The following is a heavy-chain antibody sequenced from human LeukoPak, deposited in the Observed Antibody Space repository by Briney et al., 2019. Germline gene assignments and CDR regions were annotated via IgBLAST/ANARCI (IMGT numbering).Heavy chain of an antibody. CDR3: ARLVDGYNPYDAFDI. D-gene: IGHD5-24*01. V-gene: IGHV5-51*01. J-gene: IGHJ3*02. Sequence: GESLKISCKGSGYSFTSYWIGWVRQMPGKGLEWMGIIYPGDSDTRYSPSFQGQVTISADKSISTAYLQWSSLKASDTAMYYCARLVDGYNPYDAFDIWGQGTMVTVSS. CDR1: GYSFTSYW. CDR2: IYPGDSDT.